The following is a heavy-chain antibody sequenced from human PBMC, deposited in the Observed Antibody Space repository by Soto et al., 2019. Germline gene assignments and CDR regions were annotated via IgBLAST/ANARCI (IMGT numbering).Heavy chain of an antibody. J-gene: IGHJ5*02. CDR2: LYWDDDE. CDR3: AYVQWLVRLAVPTLFDP. CDR1: GFSLTTDGVG. V-gene: IGHV2-5*02. D-gene: IGHD6-19*01. Sequence: SGPTLVNPTQTLTLTCTFSGFSLTTDGVGVGWVRQPPGEALEWLALLYWDDDERYSPSLKNRLAITKDTSKNQVVLTMTNMDPVDTATYYCAYVQWLVRLAVPTLFDPWGQGTLVTVSS.